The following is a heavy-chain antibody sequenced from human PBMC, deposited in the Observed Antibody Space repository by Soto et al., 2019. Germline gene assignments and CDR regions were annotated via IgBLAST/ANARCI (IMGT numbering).Heavy chain of an antibody. Sequence: SVKVSCKASGGTFSSYAISWVRQAPGQGLEWMGGIIPISGTADYAQKFQGRVTITADESISTAYMELSSLRSEDTAVYYCARPGLGYCSGGSCYSGAFDIWGQGTMVTVSS. V-gene: IGHV1-69*13. J-gene: IGHJ3*02. CDR1: GGTFSSYA. CDR3: ARPGLGYCSGGSCYSGAFDI. D-gene: IGHD2-15*01. CDR2: IIPISGTA.